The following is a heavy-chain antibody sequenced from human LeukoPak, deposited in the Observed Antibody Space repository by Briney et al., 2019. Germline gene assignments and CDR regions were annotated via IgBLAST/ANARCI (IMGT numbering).Heavy chain of an antibody. V-gene: IGHV3-23*01. CDR2: ISGSGGST. CDR3: AKTLDRYCSSTSCYTLLDY. D-gene: IGHD2-2*02. J-gene: IGHJ4*02. Sequence: GGSLRLSCAASGFTFSSYAMSWVRQAPGKGLEWVSAISGSGGSTYYADSVKGRFTISRDNSKNTLYLQMNSLRAEGTAVYYCAKTLDRYCSSTSCYTLLDYWGQGTLVTVSS. CDR1: GFTFSSYA.